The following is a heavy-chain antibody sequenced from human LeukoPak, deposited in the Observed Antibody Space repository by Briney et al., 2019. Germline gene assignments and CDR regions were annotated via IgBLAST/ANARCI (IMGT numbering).Heavy chain of an antibody. CDR3: ARWDRFHGV. V-gene: IGHV3-21*01. CDR1: GFILSTYS. Sequence: GGSLRLSRAASGFILSTYSMNWVRQARAQGLEWGSSISSISTYIYYTDSAKGRFTISRDNSKNSLYLQMNNLRAEDTAVYYCARWDRFHGVWGQGTLVTVSS. D-gene: IGHD1-14*01. CDR2: ISSISTYI. J-gene: IGHJ4*02.